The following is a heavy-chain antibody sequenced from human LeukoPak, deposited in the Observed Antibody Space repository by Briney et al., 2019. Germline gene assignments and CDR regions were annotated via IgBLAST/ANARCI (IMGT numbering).Heavy chain of an antibody. CDR2: ISWNSGSI. V-gene: IGHV3-9*01. D-gene: IGHD6-6*01. J-gene: IGHJ4*02. Sequence: GGSLRLSCAASGFTFDDYAMHWVRQAPGKGLEWVSGISWNSGSIGYADSVKGRFTISRDNAKNSLYLQMNSLRAEDTAVYYCARGGVAARSGRNFDYWGQGTLVTVSS. CDR3: ARGGVAARSGRNFDY. CDR1: GFTFDDYA.